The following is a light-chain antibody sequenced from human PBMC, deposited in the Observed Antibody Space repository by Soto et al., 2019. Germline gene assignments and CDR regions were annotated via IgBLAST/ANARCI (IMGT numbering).Light chain of an antibody. J-gene: IGLJ1*01. Sequence: SYELTQPPSLSVAPGQTARIPCGGNDIGSKGVHRYQQKPGQAPVMVVYDNTDRPSGIPERFSGSNSGVTATLTISRVEAGDEADYYCQVWDTSSDHYVFGTGTKVTVL. CDR3: QVWDTSSDHYV. CDR2: DNT. V-gene: IGLV3-21*02. CDR1: DIGSKG.